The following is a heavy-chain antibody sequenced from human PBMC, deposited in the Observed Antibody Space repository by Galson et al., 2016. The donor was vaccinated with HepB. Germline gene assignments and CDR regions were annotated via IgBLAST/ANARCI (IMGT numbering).Heavy chain of an antibody. J-gene: IGHJ1*01. V-gene: IGHV4-61*05. CDR3: ARHDSAIFHH. CDR1: GDSISSSTYY. D-gene: IGHD2-21*02. CDR2: VSHSGDT. Sequence: SETLSLTCTVSGDSISSSTYYWGWIRQPPGKGLEWIGYVSHSGDTSYNPSLKSRVTMSVDTSKNQFSLNLSSVTAADSAVYYCARHDSAIFHHWGPGTLVTVSS.